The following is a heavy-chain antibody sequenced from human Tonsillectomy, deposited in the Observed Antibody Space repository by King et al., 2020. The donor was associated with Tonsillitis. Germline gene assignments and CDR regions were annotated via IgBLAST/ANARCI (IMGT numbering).Heavy chain of an antibody. D-gene: IGHD2-2*01. Sequence: QLVQSGAEVKKPGSSVKVSCKASGGTFSTYGISWVRQAPGQGLEWMGGIIPIFGTANYAQKFQGRVTITADESTSTAYMELSSLRSEDTAVYYCARIPIPPPDHYYYGMDVGGQGTTVTVSS. V-gene: IGHV1-69*01. CDR2: IIPIFGTA. J-gene: IGHJ6*02. CDR1: GGTFSTYG. CDR3: ARIPIPPPDHYYYGMDV.